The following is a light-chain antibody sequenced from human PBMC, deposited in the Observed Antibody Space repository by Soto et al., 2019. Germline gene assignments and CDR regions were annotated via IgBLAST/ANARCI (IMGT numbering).Light chain of an antibody. CDR1: SSDVGAYDR. V-gene: IGLV2-8*01. CDR2: AVT. J-gene: IGLJ2*01. CDR3: TSYGGRDDTI. Sequence: QSALTQPPSASGSPGQSVTISCTGTSSDVGAYDRVSWYQQHPGKPPKLIIYAVTDPTSVVPDRFSGSKSGNTASLTVSGLQAEDEADYYCTSYGGRDDTIFGGGTKLTVL.